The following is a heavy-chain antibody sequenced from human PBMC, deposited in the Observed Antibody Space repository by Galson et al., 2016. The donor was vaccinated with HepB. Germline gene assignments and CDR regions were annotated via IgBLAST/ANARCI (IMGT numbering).Heavy chain of an antibody. Sequence: SLRLSCAASGFTFSTYWMTWVRQAPGKGLEWVANIKRDGSEENYVDSVKGRFTISRDNAKNSLHLQMNSLRAEDTAVYYCARDKTYYGSGSYGSGSYFDAFEIGGQGTMVTVSS. CDR3: ARDKTYYGSGSYGSGSYFDAFEI. CDR2: IKRDGSEE. D-gene: IGHD3-10*01. CDR1: GFTFSTYW. V-gene: IGHV3-7*03. J-gene: IGHJ3*02.